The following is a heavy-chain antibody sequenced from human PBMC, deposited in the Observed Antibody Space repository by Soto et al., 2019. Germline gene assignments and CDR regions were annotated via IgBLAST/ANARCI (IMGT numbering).Heavy chain of an antibody. D-gene: IGHD4-17*01. CDR1: GFTFSSYA. Sequence: SLRLSCAASGFTFSSYAVSLVRQAPGKGLEWVSAISGSGGSTYYADSVKGRFTISRDNSKNTLYLQMNSLRAEDTAVYYCAKDPPPPYGDYGEDAFDIWGQGTMVTVSS. CDR3: AKDPPPPYGDYGEDAFDI. V-gene: IGHV3-23*01. CDR2: ISGSGGST. J-gene: IGHJ3*02.